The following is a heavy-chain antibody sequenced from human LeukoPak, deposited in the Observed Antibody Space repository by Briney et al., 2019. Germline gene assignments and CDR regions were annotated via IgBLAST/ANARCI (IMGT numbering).Heavy chain of an antibody. CDR3: ARARLQYPHFDY. CDR2: IYYSGST. J-gene: IGHJ4*02. D-gene: IGHD4-11*01. CDR1: GGSISSGGYY. V-gene: IGHV4-31*03. Sequence: PSQTLSLTCTVSGGSISSGGYYWSWIRQHPGKGLEWIGYIYYSGSTYYNPSLKSRVTISVDTSKNQFSLKLSSVTAADTAVYYCARARLQYPHFDYWGQGTLVTVSS.